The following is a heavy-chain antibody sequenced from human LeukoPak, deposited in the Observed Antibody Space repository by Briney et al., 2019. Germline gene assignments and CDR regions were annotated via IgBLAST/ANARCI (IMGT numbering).Heavy chain of an antibody. CDR3: AGGYCTGDNCPEDY. D-gene: IGHD2-8*02. Sequence: LETLSLTCTVSGGSISSSNYYWGWIRQPPGKGLEWIGSIYYSGGTYYGPSLKSRVTISVDASKNQFSLTLSSVTAADTAVYYCAGGYCTGDNCPEDYWGQGTLVTVSS. CDR2: IYYSGGT. CDR1: GGSISSSNYY. V-gene: IGHV4-39*01. J-gene: IGHJ4*02.